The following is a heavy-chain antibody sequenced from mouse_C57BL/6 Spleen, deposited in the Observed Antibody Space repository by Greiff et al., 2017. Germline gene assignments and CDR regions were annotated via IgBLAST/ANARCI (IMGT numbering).Heavy chain of an antibody. V-gene: IGHV1-53*01. D-gene: IGHD6-2*01. Sequence: QVQLQQSGTELVKPGASVKLSCKASGYTFTSYWMHWVKQRPGQGLEWIGNINPSNGGTNYNEKFKSKATLTVDKSSSTAYMQLSSLTSEDSAVXDCASTLCDSRPYYYAMDYWGQGTSVTVSS. CDR2: INPSNGGT. J-gene: IGHJ4*01. CDR3: ASTLCDSRPYYYAMDY. CDR1: GYTFTSYW.